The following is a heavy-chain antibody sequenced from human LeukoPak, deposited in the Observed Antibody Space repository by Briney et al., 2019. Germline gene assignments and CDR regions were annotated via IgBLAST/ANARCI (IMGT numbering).Heavy chain of an antibody. J-gene: IGHJ4*02. CDR1: GLTFSSYE. D-gene: IGHD3-22*01. Sequence: GGCLRLSCAASGLTFSSYEMNWVRQAPGKGLEWGSYISSSGSTIYKAGSVKGRFTISRDNAKNSLYLQMNSLRAEDTAVYYCARAVDYYDSYYFDYWGQGTLVTVSS. CDR3: ARAVDYYDSYYFDY. CDR2: ISSSGSTI. V-gene: IGHV3-48*03.